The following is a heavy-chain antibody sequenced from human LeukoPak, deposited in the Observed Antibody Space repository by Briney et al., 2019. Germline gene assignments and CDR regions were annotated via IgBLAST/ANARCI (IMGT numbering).Heavy chain of an antibody. V-gene: IGHV4-31*03. D-gene: IGHD3-10*01. J-gene: IGHJ4*02. CDR2: IYYSGST. Sequence: SQTLSLTCTVSGGSISSGGYYWSWIRQHPGKGLEWIGYIYYSGSTYYNPSLKSRVTISVDTSKNQFSLKLSSVTAADTAVYYCARGGRSGASADYWGQGTLVTVSS. CDR3: ARGGRSGASADY. CDR1: GGSISSGGYY.